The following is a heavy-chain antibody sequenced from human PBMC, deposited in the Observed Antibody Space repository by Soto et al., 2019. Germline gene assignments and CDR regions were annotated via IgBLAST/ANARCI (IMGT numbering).Heavy chain of an antibody. V-gene: IGHV5-10-1*01. D-gene: IGHD6-19*01. CDR2: IDPSDSYT. CDR3: VRSRCGAYCSGGYSPSGYYNYDLDV. Sequence: GESLKISCKGSGYSFTSYWISWVRQMPGKGLEWMGRIDPSDSYTNYSPSFQGHVTISADKSISTAYLQWSSLKASDTAMFYCVRSRCGAYCSGGYSPSGYYNYDLDVWGQGTKVTVSS. J-gene: IGHJ6*02. CDR1: GYSFTSYW.